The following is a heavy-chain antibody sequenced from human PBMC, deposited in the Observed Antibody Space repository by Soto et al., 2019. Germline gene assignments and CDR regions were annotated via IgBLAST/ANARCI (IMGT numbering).Heavy chain of an antibody. J-gene: IGHJ5*02. CDR1: GYRITTYW. V-gene: IGHV5-51*01. CDR2: IYPGDSDT. D-gene: IGHD1-26*01. Sequence: EVQLVQSGGEVKKPGESLKISCKCSGYRITTYWIGWVRQMPGKGLEWMGIIYPGDSDTRYSPSLQGQVTISADKSISAAYLQWSSLKASGTAMYYCALCSGSASWFDHWGQGTLVTVSS. CDR3: ALCSGSASWFDH.